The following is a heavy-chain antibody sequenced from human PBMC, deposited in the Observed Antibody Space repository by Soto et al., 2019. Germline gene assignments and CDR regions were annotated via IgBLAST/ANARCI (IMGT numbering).Heavy chain of an antibody. CDR2: IYYSGST. J-gene: IGHJ4*02. V-gene: IGHV4-59*01. Sequence: SETLSLTCTVSGGSISSYYWSWIRQPPGKGLEWIGYIYYSGSTNYNPSLKSRVTISVDTSKNQFSLKLSSVTAADTAVYYCAAQGVATIEVDYWGQGTLVTVSS. CDR1: GGSISSYY. CDR3: AAQGVATIEVDY. D-gene: IGHD5-12*01.